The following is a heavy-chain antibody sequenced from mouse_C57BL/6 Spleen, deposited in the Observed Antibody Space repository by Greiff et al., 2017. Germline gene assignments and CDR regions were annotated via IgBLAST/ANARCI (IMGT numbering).Heavy chain of an antibody. Sequence: EVQRVESGGGLVKPGGSLKLSCAASGFTFSSYAMSWVRQTPEKRLEWVATISDGGSYTYYPDNVKGRFTISRDNAKNNLYLQMSHLKSEDTAMYYCAREGTTVVAPLGYWGQGTTLTVSS. J-gene: IGHJ2*01. CDR2: ISDGGSYT. V-gene: IGHV5-4*01. CDR3: AREGTTVVAPLGY. D-gene: IGHD1-1*01. CDR1: GFTFSSYA.